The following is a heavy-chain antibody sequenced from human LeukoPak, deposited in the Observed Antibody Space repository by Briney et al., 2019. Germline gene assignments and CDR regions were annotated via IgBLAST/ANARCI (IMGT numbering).Heavy chain of an antibody. D-gene: IGHD6-13*01. V-gene: IGHV1-18*01. Sequence: AASVKVSCKASGYTFTSYGISWVRQAPGQGLEWMGWISAYNGNTNYAQKLQGRVTMTTDTSTSTAYMELRSLRSDDTAVYYCARYSSSWYGTGTFDPWGQGTLVTVSS. CDR1: GYTFTSYG. CDR3: ARYSSSWYGTGTFDP. J-gene: IGHJ5*02. CDR2: ISAYNGNT.